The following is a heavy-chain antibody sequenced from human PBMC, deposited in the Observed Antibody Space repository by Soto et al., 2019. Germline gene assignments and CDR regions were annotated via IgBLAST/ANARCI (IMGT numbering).Heavy chain of an antibody. V-gene: IGHV4-39*01. J-gene: IGHJ3*02. D-gene: IGHD6-13*01. Sequence: QLQLQESGPGLVKPSETLSLTCTVSGGSISSSSYYWGWIRQPPGKGLEWIGSIYYSGSTYYNPSLKSRVTISVDTSKNQFSLKLSSVTAADTAVYYCATTEQQLVDAFDIWGQGTMVTVSS. CDR1: GGSISSSSYY. CDR2: IYYSGST. CDR3: ATTEQQLVDAFDI.